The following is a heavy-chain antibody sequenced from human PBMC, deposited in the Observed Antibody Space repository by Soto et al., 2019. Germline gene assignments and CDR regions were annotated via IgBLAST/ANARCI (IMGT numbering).Heavy chain of an antibody. CDR2: ISAHNGNT. V-gene: IGHV1-18*01. D-gene: IGHD1-1*01. CDR1: GYTFTSYG. J-gene: IGHJ4*02. Sequence: QVHLVQSGAEVKKPGASVKVSCKASGYTFTSYGITWVRQAPGQGLEWMGWISAHNGNTDYAQKLQGRVIVTRDTSTSTASMELRSLGSDDTAVYYCARGRYGDYWGQGALVTVSS. CDR3: ARGRYGDY.